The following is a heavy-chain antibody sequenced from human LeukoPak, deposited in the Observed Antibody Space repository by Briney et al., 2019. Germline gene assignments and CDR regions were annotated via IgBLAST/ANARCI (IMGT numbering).Heavy chain of an antibody. J-gene: IGHJ4*02. CDR2: ISAYNGNT. CDR3: ARDRFRGPLGDFDY. CDR1: GYTFTSYG. D-gene: IGHD3-10*01. Sequence: ASVTVSFKASGYTFTSYGISWVRQAPGQGREWMGWISAYNGNTNYAQKLQGRVTMTTDTSTSTAYMELRSLRSDDTAVYYCARDRFRGPLGDFDYWGQGTLVTVSS. V-gene: IGHV1-18*01.